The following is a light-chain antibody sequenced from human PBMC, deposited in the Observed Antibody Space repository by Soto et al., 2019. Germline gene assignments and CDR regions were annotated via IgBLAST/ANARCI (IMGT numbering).Light chain of an antibody. CDR2: KAS. V-gene: IGKV1-5*03. Sequence: DIQMTQSPSTLSASVGDRVTITCRASQSISAWLAWYQQKPEKAHKLLIYKASSLESGVPSRFSGSGSGTDFTLTISSLQHDDFSTYNCQQHNSDSRTFGQVTNVEIK. CDR3: QQHNSDSRT. J-gene: IGKJ1*01. CDR1: QSISAW.